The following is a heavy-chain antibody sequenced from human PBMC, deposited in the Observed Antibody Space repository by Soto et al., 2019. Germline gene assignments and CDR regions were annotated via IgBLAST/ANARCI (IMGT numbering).Heavy chain of an antibody. D-gene: IGHD4-17*01. CDR2: ISAYNGNT. J-gene: IGHJ5*02. CDR1: GYTFTSYG. Sequence: QVQLVQSGAEVEKPGASVKVSCKASGYTFTSYGISWVRQAPGQGLEWMGWISAYNGNTNYAQKLQGRVTMTTDTSTSTAYMELRSLRSDDTAVYYCARDRDYGISSGNWFDPWGQGTLVTVSS. V-gene: IGHV1-18*04. CDR3: ARDRDYGISSGNWFDP.